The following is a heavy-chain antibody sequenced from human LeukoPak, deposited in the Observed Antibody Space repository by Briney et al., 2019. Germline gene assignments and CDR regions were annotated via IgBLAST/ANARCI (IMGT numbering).Heavy chain of an antibody. D-gene: IGHD6-13*01. J-gene: IGHJ4*02. CDR1: GFTFSSYE. CDR2: ISSSGSTI. Sequence: RSGGSLRLSCAASGFTFSSYEMNWVRQAPGKGLEWVSYISSSGSTIYYADSVKGRFTISRDNAKNSLYLQMNSLRAEDTAVYYCARCPRRSSWSCYFDYWGQGTLVTVSS. CDR3: ARCPRRSSWSCYFDY. V-gene: IGHV3-48*03.